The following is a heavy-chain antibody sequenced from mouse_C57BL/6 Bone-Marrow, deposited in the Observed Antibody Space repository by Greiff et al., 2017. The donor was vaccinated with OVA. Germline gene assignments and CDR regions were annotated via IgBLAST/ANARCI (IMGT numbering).Heavy chain of an antibody. CDR1: GYTFTSYG. J-gene: IGHJ3*01. CDR2: IYPRSGNT. CDR3: ARWGYYGSSYPAWFAY. V-gene: IGHV1-81*01. Sequence: QVQLQQSGAELARPGASVKLSCKASGYTFTSYGISWVKQRTGQGLEWIGEIYPRSGNTYYNEKFKGKATLTADKSSSTAYMALRSLTSEDSAVYFFARWGYYGSSYPAWFAYWGQGTLVTVSA. D-gene: IGHD1-1*01.